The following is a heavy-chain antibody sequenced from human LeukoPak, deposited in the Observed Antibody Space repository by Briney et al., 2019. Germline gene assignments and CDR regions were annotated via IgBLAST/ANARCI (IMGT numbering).Heavy chain of an antibody. CDR3: ARDPFGYAAY. CDR2: INASGGSK. J-gene: IGHJ4*02. V-gene: IGHV1-46*01. CDR1: GYTFTIYY. Sequence: AAVKVSFKASGYTFTIYYMHWVRQAPGQRREWIGIINASGGSKNYAQKFQGRVTMTRDTSTSTVYMELSSLRSEDKAVYYCARDPFGYAAYWGQGTLVTVSS. D-gene: IGHD3-16*01.